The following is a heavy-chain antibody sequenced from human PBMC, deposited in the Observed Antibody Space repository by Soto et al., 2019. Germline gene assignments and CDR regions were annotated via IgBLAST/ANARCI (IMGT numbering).Heavy chain of an antibody. CDR2: MNPNSGNT. CDR1: GYTFTSYD. CDR3: ARVDLTYYYDSSGPAGRYYYYGMDV. Sequence: VASVKVSCKASGYTFTSYDINWVRQATGQGLEWMGWMNPNSGNTGYAQKFQGRVTMTRNTSISTAYMELSSLRSEDTAVYYCARVDLTYYYDSSGPAGRYYYYGMDVWGQGTTVTVSS. J-gene: IGHJ6*02. D-gene: IGHD3-22*01. V-gene: IGHV1-8*01.